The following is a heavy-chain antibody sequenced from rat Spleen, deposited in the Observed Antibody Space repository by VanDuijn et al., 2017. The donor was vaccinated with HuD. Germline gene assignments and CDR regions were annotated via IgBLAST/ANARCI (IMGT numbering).Heavy chain of an antibody. CDR1: GFTFSNYY. CDR2: ISTGGGNT. J-gene: IGHJ2*01. Sequence: EVQLVESGGGLVQPGRSMKLSCAALGFTFSNYYMTWVRQAPTKGLEWVASISTGGGNTYYRDSVKGRFTISRDNVKNTLYLQMNSLRSEDTATYYCTAGGGYWDYWGQGVMVTVSS. CDR3: TAGGGYWDY. D-gene: IGHD1-11*01. V-gene: IGHV5-25*01.